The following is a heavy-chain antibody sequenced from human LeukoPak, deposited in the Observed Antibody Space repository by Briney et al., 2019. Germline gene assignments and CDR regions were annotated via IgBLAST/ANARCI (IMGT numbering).Heavy chain of an antibody. CDR2: INYNGAIT. D-gene: IGHD3-3*02. CDR1: GFTFVDYG. J-gene: IGHJ4*02. V-gene: IGHV3-20*01. Sequence: GGSLRLSCATSGFTFVDYGLSWVRRAPGKGLEWLCAINYNGAITDYADSVKGRFTISRDNAKNSLYLRMDSLRAEDTAFCARDRPGPSFSVSHFDLWGQGTLVTVPS. CDR3: DRPGPSFSVSHFDL.